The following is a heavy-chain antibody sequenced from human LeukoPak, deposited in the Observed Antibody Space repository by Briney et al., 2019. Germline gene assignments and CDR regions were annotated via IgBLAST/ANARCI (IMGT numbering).Heavy chain of an antibody. V-gene: IGHV1-8*01. J-gene: IGHJ4*02. Sequence: ASVKVSCKASGYTFTSYDINWVRQATGQGLEWMGWMNPNSGNTGYAQKFQGRVTITADKSTSTAYMELSSLRSEDTAVYYCARAGVTGTTESVDYWGQGTLVTVSS. D-gene: IGHD1-7*01. CDR3: ARAGVTGTTESVDY. CDR1: GYTFTSYD. CDR2: MNPNSGNT.